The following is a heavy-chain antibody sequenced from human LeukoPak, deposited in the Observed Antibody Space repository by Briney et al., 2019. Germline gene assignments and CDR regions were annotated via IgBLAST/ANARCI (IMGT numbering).Heavy chain of an antibody. V-gene: IGHV3-48*04. J-gene: IGHJ4*02. D-gene: IGHD3-9*01. CDR2: ISGSSGTI. Sequence: GGSLRLSCAASGFTFSSYSMNWVRQAPGRGLEWVSLISGSSGTIYYAESVKGRFTISRDNAKNSLYLQMNSLRAEDTAVYYCARDGSLGDILTGFRPMEYWGQGTLVTVSS. CDR1: GFTFSSYS. CDR3: ARDGSLGDILTGFRPMEY.